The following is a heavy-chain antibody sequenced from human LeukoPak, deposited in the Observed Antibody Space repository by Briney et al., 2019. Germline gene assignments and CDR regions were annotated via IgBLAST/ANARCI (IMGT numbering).Heavy chain of an antibody. CDR1: GGSFSGYY. CDR3: ARVVKVGYVWGSYPPKYFDY. J-gene: IGHJ4*02. V-gene: IGHV4-34*01. CDR2: INHSGST. Sequence: SETLSLTCAVYGGSFSGYYWSWIRQPPGKGLEWIGEINHSGSTNYNPSLKSRVTISIDTSKNQFSLKLSSVTAADTAVYYCARVVKVGYVWGSYPPKYFDYWGQGTLATVSS. D-gene: IGHD3-16*02.